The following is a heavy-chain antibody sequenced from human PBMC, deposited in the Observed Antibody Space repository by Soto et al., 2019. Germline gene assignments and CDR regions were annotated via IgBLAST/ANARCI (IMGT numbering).Heavy chain of an antibody. J-gene: IGHJ6*02. Sequence: ASVKVSCKASGYTFTSYYMHWVRQAPGQGLEWMGIINPSGGSTSYARKFQGRVTMTRDTSTSTVYMELSSLRSEDTAVYYCARDSIVTYYDFWSGPDFSYYYYYGMDVWGQGTTVTVSS. CDR3: ARDSIVTYYDFWSGPDFSYYYYYGMDV. CDR1: GYTFTSYY. V-gene: IGHV1-46*01. D-gene: IGHD3-3*01. CDR2: INPSGGST.